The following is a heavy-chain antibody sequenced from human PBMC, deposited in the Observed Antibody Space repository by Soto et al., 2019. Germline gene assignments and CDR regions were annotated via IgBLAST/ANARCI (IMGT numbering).Heavy chain of an antibody. J-gene: IGHJ5*02. D-gene: IGHD2-2*01. CDR1: GFTFSNSW. CDR3: ARNFCRRTSCNLPNWFDL. V-gene: IGHV3-7*01. CDR2: IKQDGSER. Sequence: EVQLVESGGGLVQPGGSLRLSCAASGFTFSNSWMSWVRQAPGKGLEWVATIKQDGSERYYVDSVEGRFTISRDNAKNSRYLQMDSLGAEDTAVYYCARNFCRRTSCNLPNWFDLWGQGTLVTVSS.